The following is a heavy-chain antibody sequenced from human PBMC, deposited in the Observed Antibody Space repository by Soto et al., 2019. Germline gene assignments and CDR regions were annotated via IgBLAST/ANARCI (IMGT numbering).Heavy chain of an antibody. CDR1: GFDFSRYE. CDR3: ARRYSKYLPLDY. D-gene: IGHD4-4*01. CDR2: ISSSGSKV. V-gene: IGHV3-48*03. J-gene: IGHJ4*02. Sequence: GGSLRLSCAASGFDFSRYEMHWVRQAPGKGLEWISYISSSGSKVNYADSVQGRFTISRDNAKNSLYLHMNSLRGDDTAVYYCARRYSKYLPLDYWGQGTLVTVSS.